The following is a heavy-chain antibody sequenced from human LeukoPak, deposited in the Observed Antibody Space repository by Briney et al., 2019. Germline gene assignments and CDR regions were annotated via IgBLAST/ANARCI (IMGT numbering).Heavy chain of an antibody. V-gene: IGHV4-34*01. CDR2: INHSGST. Sequence: SETLSLTCTVSGDSVSSAYYYWSWIRQPPGKGLEWIGEINHSGSTNYNPSLKSRVTISVDTSKNQFSLKLSSVTATDTAVYYCARTLTACYDYWGQGTLVTVSS. CDR1: GDSVSSAYYY. CDR3: ARTLTACYDY. D-gene: IGHD2-15*01. J-gene: IGHJ4*02.